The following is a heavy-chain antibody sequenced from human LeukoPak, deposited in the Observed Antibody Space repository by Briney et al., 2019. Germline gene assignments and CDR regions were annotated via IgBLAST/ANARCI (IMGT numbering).Heavy chain of an antibody. D-gene: IGHD3-10*01. CDR2: INHSGST. CDR3: ARGLRGSGSYKRYNWFDP. V-gene: IGHV4-34*01. CDR1: GGSFSGYY. J-gene: IGHJ5*02. Sequence: SETLSLTCAVYGGSFSGYYWSWIRQPPAKGLEWIGEINHSGSTNYNPSLKSRVTISVDTSKNQFSLKLSSVTAADTAVYYCARGLRGSGSYKRYNWFDPWGQGTLVTVSS.